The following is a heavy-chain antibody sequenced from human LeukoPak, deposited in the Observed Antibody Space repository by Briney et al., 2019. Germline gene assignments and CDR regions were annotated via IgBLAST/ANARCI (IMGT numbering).Heavy chain of an antibody. CDR3: ASDRRTGIAAAGTYDY. Sequence: PGGSLRLSCAASGFTFSSYEMNWVRQAPGKGLEWIGEINHSGSTNYNPSLKSRVTISVDTSKNQFSLKLSSVTAADTAVYYCASDRRTGIAAAGTYDYWGQGTLVTVSS. CDR2: INHSGST. J-gene: IGHJ4*02. D-gene: IGHD6-13*01. V-gene: IGHV4-34*01. CDR1: GFTFSSYE.